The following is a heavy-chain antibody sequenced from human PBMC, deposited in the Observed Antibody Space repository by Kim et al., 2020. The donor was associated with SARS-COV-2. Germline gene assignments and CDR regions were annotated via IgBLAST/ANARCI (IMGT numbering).Heavy chain of an antibody. CDR2: INQDGNEK. CDR1: GFSFSTYW. V-gene: IGHV3-7*01. D-gene: IGHD3-10*01. CDR3: ARDPGYYGSGRVNYFDY. Sequence: GGSLRLSCEASGFSFSTYWMTWVRQAAGKGLEWVANINQDGNEKHYVDSVRGRLTISRDNAENTLYLQMNSLRAEDTAVYYCARDPGYYGSGRVNYFDYWGQGTLVTVSS. J-gene: IGHJ4*02.